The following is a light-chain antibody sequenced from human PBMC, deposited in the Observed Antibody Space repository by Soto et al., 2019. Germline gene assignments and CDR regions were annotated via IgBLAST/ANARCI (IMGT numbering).Light chain of an antibody. V-gene: IGKV2-28*01. CDR3: MQALQTPPFT. J-gene: IGKJ3*01. Sequence: DIVMTQSPLSLPVTPGEPASISCXSSQSLLHSNGYNYLDWYLQKPGQSPQLLIYLGSNRASGVPDRFSGSGSGTDFTLKISRVEAEDVGVYYCMQALQTPPFTFGPGTKVDIK. CDR2: LGS. CDR1: QSLLHSNGYNY.